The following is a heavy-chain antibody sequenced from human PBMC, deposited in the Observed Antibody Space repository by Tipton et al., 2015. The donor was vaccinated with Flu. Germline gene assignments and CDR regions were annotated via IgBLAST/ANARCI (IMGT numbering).Heavy chain of an antibody. CDR2: IYTSGST. J-gene: IGHJ3*02. CDR1: GGSISSGSYY. CDR3: AREGFDSSGYRAGDAFDI. D-gene: IGHD3-22*01. V-gene: IGHV4-61*02. Sequence: TLSLTCTVSGGSISSGSYYWSWIRRPAGKGLEWIGRIYTSGSTNYNPSLKSRVTISVDTSKNQFSLKLSSVTAADTAVYYCAREGFDSSGYRAGDAFDIWGQGTMVAVSS.